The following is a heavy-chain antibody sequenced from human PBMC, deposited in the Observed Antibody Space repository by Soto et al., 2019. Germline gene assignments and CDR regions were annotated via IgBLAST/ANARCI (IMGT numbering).Heavy chain of an antibody. D-gene: IGHD2-15*01. Sequence: RASVKVSCKASGYTFTNYYINWVRQAPGQGLEWMGMINPSGGSTSYAQKSQGRVTMTRDTSTSTVYMELSSLRSEDTAVYYCARGGHDDAFEIWGQGTMVTVSS. J-gene: IGHJ3*02. V-gene: IGHV1-46*01. CDR3: ARGGHDDAFEI. CDR2: INPSGGST. CDR1: GYTFTNYY.